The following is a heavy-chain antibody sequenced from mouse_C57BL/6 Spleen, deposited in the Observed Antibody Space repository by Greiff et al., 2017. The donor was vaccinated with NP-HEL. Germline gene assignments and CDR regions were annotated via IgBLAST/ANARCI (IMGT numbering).Heavy chain of an antibody. D-gene: IGHD2-3*01. V-gene: IGHV1-69*01. J-gene: IGHJ3*01. CDR2: IDPSDSYT. Sequence: QVQLKQPGAELVMPGASVKLSCKASGYTFTSYWMHWVKQRPGQGLEWIGEIDPSDSYTNYNQKFKGKSTLTVDKSSSTAYMQLSSLTSEDSAVYYCARRNDGYHPFAYWGQGTLVTVSA. CDR1: GYTFTSYW. CDR3: ARRNDGYHPFAY.